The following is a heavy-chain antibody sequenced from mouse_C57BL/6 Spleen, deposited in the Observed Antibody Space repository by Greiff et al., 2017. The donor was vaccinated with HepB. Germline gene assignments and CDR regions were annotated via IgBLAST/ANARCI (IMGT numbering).Heavy chain of an antibody. CDR2: IYPRSGNT. D-gene: IGHD1-1*01. Sequence: QVQLQQSGAELARPGASVKLSCKASGYTFTSYGISWVKQRTGQGLEWIGEIYPRSGNTYYNEKFKGKATLTADKSSSTAYMELRSLTSEDSAVYFCARKGGPHITTVVEDAMDYWGQGTSVTVSS. V-gene: IGHV1-81*01. J-gene: IGHJ4*01. CDR1: GYTFTSYG. CDR3: ARKGGPHITTVVEDAMDY.